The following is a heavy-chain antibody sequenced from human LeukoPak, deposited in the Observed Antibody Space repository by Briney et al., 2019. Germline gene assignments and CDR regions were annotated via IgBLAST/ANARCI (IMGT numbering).Heavy chain of an antibody. CDR3: ARRRYFDWFPGGRWFDP. D-gene: IGHD3-9*01. CDR2: IYHSGST. J-gene: IGHJ5*02. V-gene: IGHV4-4*02. Sequence: PSGTLSLTCAVSGGSISSSNWWSWVRQPPGKGLEWIGEIYHSGSTNYNPSLKSRVTISVDTSKNQFSLKLSSVTAADTAVYYCARRRYFDWFPGGRWFDPWGQGTLVTVSS. CDR1: GGSISSSNW.